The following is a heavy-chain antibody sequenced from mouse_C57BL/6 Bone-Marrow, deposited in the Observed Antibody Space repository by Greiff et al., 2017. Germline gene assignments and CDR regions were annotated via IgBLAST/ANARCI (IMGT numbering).Heavy chain of an antibody. Sequence: EVQLQQSGTVLARPGASVKMSCKTSGYTFTSYWMHWVKQRPGQGLEWIGAIYPGNSDISYNQKFKGKAKLTAVTSASTAYMELSSLTNEDSAVYYCTRRRGYYGSGYVAWFAYWGQGTLVTVSA. D-gene: IGHD1-1*01. CDR2: IYPGNSDI. J-gene: IGHJ3*01. CDR1: GYTFTSYW. CDR3: TRRRGYYGSGYVAWFAY. V-gene: IGHV1-5*01.